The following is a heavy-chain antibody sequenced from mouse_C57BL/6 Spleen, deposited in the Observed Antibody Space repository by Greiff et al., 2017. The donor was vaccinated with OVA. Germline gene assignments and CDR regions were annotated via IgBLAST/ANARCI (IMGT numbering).Heavy chain of an antibody. CDR3: ARQLRPYAMDY. J-gene: IGHJ4*01. CDR1: GFSLTSYG. Sequence: VMLVESGPGLVQPSQSLSITCTVSGFSLTSYGVHWVRQSPGKGLEWLGVIWSGGSTDYNAAFISRLSISKDNSKSQVFFKMNSLQADDTAIYYCARQLRPYAMDYWGQGTSVTVSS. D-gene: IGHD3-2*02. CDR2: IWSGGST. V-gene: IGHV2-2*01.